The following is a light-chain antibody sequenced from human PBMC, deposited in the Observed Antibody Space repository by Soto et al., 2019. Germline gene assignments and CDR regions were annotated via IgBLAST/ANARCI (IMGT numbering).Light chain of an antibody. V-gene: IGLV1-47*01. Sequence: QAVVTQSPSASGTPGQRVTISCSGSSSNIGSNYVYWYQRLPGTAPKLLIYNNNQRPSGVPDRFSGSKSGTSASLAISGLRSEDEGDYYCATWDDSLSGPVFGGGTKVTVL. CDR2: NNN. J-gene: IGLJ3*02. CDR3: ATWDDSLSGPV. CDR1: SSNIGSNY.